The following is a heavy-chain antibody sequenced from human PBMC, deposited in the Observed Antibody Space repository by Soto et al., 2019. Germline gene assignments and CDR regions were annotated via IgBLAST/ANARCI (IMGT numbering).Heavy chain of an antibody. CDR2: MNPNSGNT. Sequence: GASVKVSFKASGYTFTSYDINWVRQATGQGLERMGWMNPNSGNTGYAQKFQGRVTMTRNTSISTAYMELSSLRSEDTAVYYCARGRQLVKNCSGGSCYYYYYYMDVWGKGTTVTVSS. V-gene: IGHV1-8*01. J-gene: IGHJ6*03. CDR1: GYTFTSYD. CDR3: ARGRQLVKNCSGGSCYYYYYYMDV. D-gene: IGHD2-15*01.